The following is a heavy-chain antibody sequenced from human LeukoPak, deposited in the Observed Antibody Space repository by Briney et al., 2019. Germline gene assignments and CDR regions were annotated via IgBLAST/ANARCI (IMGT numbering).Heavy chain of an antibody. V-gene: IGHV3-33*01. CDR1: GFTFSSSG. Sequence: QPGGSLRLSCAASGFTFSSSGMHWVRQAPGKGLEWVAVIWYDGSNKYYADSVKGRFTISRDNAKNSLYLQMNSLRAEDTAVYYCARVFSSGYYYGDFDYWGQGTLVTVSS. CDR2: IWYDGSNK. CDR3: ARVFSSGYYYGDFDY. J-gene: IGHJ4*02. D-gene: IGHD3-22*01.